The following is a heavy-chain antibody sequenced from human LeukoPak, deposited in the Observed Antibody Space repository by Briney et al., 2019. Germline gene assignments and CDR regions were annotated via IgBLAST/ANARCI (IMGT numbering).Heavy chain of an antibody. V-gene: IGHV3-7*01. D-gene: IGHD2-15*01. J-gene: IGHJ4*02. Sequence: GGSLRLSCEASGFTFSSYWMSWVRQAQGKGLEWVANIKHDGSEKYYVDSVKGRFTISRDNTKNSLYLQMNSLRAEDTAVYYCAREEDGGYCGGGSCYPYFDYWAREPWSPSPQ. CDR3: AREEDGGYCGGGSCYPYFDY. CDR2: IKHDGSEK. CDR1: GFTFSSYW.